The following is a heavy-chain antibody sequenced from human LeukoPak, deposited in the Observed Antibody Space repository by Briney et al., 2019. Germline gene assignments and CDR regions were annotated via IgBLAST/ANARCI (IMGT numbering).Heavy chain of an antibody. D-gene: IGHD3-22*01. J-gene: IGHJ4*02. CDR1: GYTFTSYG. CDR3: ARGYYYDSSSYLDY. V-gene: IGHV1-69*04. Sequence: GASVKVSCKASGYTFTSYGISWVRQAPGQGLEWMGRIIPILGIANYAQKFQGRVTITADKSTSTAYMELSSLRSEDTAVYYCARGYYYDSSSYLDYWGQGTLVTVSS. CDR2: IIPILGIA.